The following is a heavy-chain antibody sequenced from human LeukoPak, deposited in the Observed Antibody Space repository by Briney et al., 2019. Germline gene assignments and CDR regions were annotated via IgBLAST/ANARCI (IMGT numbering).Heavy chain of an antibody. J-gene: IGHJ4*02. Sequence: GGSLRLSCAASGFTFSSYAMSRVRQAPGKGLEWVSGISASGASTYYADSVKGRFTISRDNSKNTLYLQMNSLRAEDTAVYYCAKAFGYCSGGSCYSLLDYWGQGTLVTVSS. V-gene: IGHV3-23*01. D-gene: IGHD2-15*01. CDR2: ISASGAST. CDR3: AKAFGYCSGGSCYSLLDY. CDR1: GFTFSSYA.